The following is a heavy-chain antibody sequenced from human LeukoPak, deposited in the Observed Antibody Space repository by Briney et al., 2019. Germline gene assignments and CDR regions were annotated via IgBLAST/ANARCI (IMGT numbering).Heavy chain of an antibody. CDR3: AQYRFCSSDSCSFGTTWFDP. Sequence: PGGSLRLSSATSGFVFSDYVIHWVRQAPGKGLEWVAFIRYDGSDPNYPDSVNGRFTISRDNSKNMVQLQMNSLRVEDTAVYYCAQYRFCSSDSCSFGTTWFDPWGQGTLVTVSS. D-gene: IGHD2-2*01. V-gene: IGHV3-30*02. CDR1: GFVFSDYV. CDR2: IRYDGSDP. J-gene: IGHJ5*02.